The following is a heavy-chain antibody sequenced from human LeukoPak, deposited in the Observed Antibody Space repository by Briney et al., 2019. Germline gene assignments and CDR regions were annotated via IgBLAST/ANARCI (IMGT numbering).Heavy chain of an antibody. D-gene: IGHD6-6*01. CDR2: INHSGST. CDR3: ASRIGARPFDY. CDR1: GGSFSGYY. V-gene: IGHV4-34*01. Sequence: PSETLSLTCAVYGGSFSGYYWSWIRQPPGKGLEWIGEINHSGSTNYNPSLKSRVTISVDTSKNQFSLKLSSVTAADTAVYYCASRIGARPFDYWGQGTLVTVSS. J-gene: IGHJ4*02.